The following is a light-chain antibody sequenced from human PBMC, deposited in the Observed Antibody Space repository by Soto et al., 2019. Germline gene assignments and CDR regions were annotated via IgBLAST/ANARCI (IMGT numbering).Light chain of an antibody. J-gene: IGKJ4*01. CDR1: QTISSW. CDR3: QQYNSYPLT. V-gene: IGKV1-5*03. Sequence: DIQMTQSPSTLSGSVGDRVTITCRASQTISSWLAWYQQKPGKAPKLLIYKASTLESGVPSTFSGSGSGTEFTLTISSLQPDDFATYYCQQYNSYPLTFGGGTKVDIK. CDR2: KAS.